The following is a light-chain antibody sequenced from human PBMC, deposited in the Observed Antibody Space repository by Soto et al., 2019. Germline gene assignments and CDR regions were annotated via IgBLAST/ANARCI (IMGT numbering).Light chain of an antibody. CDR2: WAS. CDR3: QQYYGTPLT. CDR1: QSVLYTSNNKNY. Sequence: DIVMTQSPNSLAVSLGERATLNCKSSQSVLYTSNNKNYLAWYQQKPRQPPKLLIYWASTRESGVPDRFSGSGSGTDFTLTISSLQAEDVAVYYCQQYYGTPLTFGGGTKVEIK. J-gene: IGKJ4*01. V-gene: IGKV4-1*01.